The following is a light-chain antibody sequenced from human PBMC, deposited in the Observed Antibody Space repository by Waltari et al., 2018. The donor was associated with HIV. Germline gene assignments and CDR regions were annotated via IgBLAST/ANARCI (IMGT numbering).Light chain of an antibody. J-gene: IGLJ1*01. CDR1: SSPTGNTY. Sequence: QSVLTQPPSVSAAPGQKVTISCSGSSSPTGNTYLSWYQQLPGTAPKLPIYDNNPRPSGTPDRFSGSKSGTSATLGITGLQTGDEADYYCGTWDSSLSVVVFGTGTKVTVL. V-gene: IGLV1-51*01. CDR2: DNN. CDR3: GTWDSSLSVVV.